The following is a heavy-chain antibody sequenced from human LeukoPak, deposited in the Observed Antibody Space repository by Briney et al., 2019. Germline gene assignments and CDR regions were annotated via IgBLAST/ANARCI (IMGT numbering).Heavy chain of an antibody. V-gene: IGHV3-11*06. Sequence: GGSLRLSCAASGFTLSDYYMSWIRQAPGKGLEWASYISSSSSYTNYADSVKGRFTISRDNAKNSLYLQMNSLRAEDTAVYYCARSLWLNDVLWGQGTLVTVSS. D-gene: IGHD5-18*01. CDR3: ARSLWLNDVL. J-gene: IGHJ4*02. CDR1: GFTLSDYY. CDR2: ISSSSSYT.